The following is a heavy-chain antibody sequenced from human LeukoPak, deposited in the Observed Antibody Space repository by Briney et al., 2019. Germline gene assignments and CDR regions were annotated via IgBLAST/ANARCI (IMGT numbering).Heavy chain of an antibody. CDR2: IIPIFGTA. Sequence: ASVKVSCKASGGAFSSYAISWVRQAPGQGLEWMGRIIPIFGTANYAQKFQGRVTITADESTSTAYMELSSLRSEDTAVYYCARGGSTSGMGSDYWGQGTPVTVSS. CDR1: GGAFSSYA. D-gene: IGHD2-2*01. J-gene: IGHJ4*02. V-gene: IGHV1-69*13. CDR3: ARGGSTSGMGSDY.